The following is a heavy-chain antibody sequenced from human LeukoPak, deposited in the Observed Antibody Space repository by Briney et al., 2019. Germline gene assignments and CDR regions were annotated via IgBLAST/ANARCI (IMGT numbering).Heavy chain of an antibody. V-gene: IGHV3-23*01. CDR1: GFTFSSYA. J-gene: IGHJ4*02. D-gene: IGHD6-13*01. CDR2: IRGSGDST. CDR3: AKDTGPAAGITADY. Sequence: GGSLRLSCAASGFTFSSYAMTWVRQAPGKGLEWVSTIRGSGDSTYYADSVKGRFTISRDNSKNTLYLQMNSLRAEDTAIYYCAKDTGPAAGITADYWGQGTLVTVSS.